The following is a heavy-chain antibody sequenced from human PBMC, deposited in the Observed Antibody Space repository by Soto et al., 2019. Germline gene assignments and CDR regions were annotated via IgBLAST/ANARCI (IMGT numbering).Heavy chain of an antibody. CDR3: GRDFGDYELDY. CDR1: GGTFSSCT. CDR2: IIPILGIA. Sequence: ASVKVSCKASGGTFSSCTISWVRQAPGQELEWMGRIIPILGIANYAQKFQGRVTITADKSTSTAYMELSSLRSEDTAVYYCGRDFGDYELDYWGQGTLVTVSS. V-gene: IGHV1-69*04. J-gene: IGHJ4*02. D-gene: IGHD4-17*01.